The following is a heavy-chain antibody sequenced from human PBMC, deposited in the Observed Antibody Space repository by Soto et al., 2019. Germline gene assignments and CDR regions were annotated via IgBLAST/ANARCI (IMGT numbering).Heavy chain of an antibody. CDR3: ASLYDS. CDR1: GFSIGSNNW. CDR2: IYYSGTT. J-gene: IGHJ4*02. V-gene: IGHV4-28*01. Sequence: SETLSLTCAVSGFSIGSNNWWGWIRQPPGKGLEWIGNIYYSGTTQFNPSLKSRVTISVDTSKNQFSLKLISMTAADTAVYYCASLYDSWGQGILVTVSS.